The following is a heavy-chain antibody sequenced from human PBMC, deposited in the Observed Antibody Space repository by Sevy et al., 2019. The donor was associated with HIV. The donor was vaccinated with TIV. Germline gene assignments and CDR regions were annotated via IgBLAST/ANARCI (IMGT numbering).Heavy chain of an antibody. CDR1: GFTFSSYE. V-gene: IGHV3-48*03. D-gene: IGHD6-19*01. CDR2: ISSSGSTI. CDR3: ASDGEWLAGDAFDI. Sequence: LSLTCAASGFTFSSYEMNWVRQAPGKGLEWVSYISSSGSTIYYADSVKGRFTISRDNAKNSLYLQMNSLRAEDTAVYYCASDGEWLAGDAFDIWGQGTMVTVSS. J-gene: IGHJ3*02.